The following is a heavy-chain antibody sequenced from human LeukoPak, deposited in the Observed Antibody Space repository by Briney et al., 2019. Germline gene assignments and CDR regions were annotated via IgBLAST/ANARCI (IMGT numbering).Heavy chain of an antibody. CDR2: IYSGGST. CDR3: ARAPSEWFGELSPYYYGMDV. V-gene: IGHV3-66*01. J-gene: IGHJ6*02. Sequence: GSLRLSCAASGFTVSSNYMRWVRQAPGKGLEWVSVIYSGGSTYYADSVKGRFTISRDNSKNTLYLQMNSLRAEDTAVYYCARAPSEWFGELSPYYYGMDVWGQGTTVTVSS. D-gene: IGHD3-10*01. CDR1: GFTVSSNY.